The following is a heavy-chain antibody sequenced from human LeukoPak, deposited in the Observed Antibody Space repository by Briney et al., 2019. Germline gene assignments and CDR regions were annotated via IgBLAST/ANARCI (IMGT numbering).Heavy chain of an antibody. J-gene: IGHJ4*02. CDR2: ISGSGGST. CDR3: ASDIRGYSYGYMDY. V-gene: IGHV3-23*01. D-gene: IGHD5-18*01. CDR1: GFTFSNYA. Sequence: GGSLRPSCAASGFTFSNYAMSWVRQAPGKGLEWVSTISGSGGSTSYADSVKGRFTISRDNSKNTLYLQMNSLRAEDTAVYYCASDIRGYSYGYMDYWGQGTLVTVSS.